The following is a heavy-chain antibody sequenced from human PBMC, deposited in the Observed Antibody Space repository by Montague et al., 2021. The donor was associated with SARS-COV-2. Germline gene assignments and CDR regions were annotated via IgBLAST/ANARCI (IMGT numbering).Heavy chain of an antibody. V-gene: IGHV3-48*03. Sequence: SLRLSCAASGFNFGVYEMNWVRQTPGKGLEWVSYINGGSRVMYYADSVMGRFTISRDNAESSLYLQMNSLRAEDTAVYYCAPAVPVADDSWGQGTLVTVSS. CDR3: APAVPVADDS. CDR2: INGGSRVM. CDR1: GFNFGVYE. J-gene: IGHJ5*02. D-gene: IGHD2-2*01.